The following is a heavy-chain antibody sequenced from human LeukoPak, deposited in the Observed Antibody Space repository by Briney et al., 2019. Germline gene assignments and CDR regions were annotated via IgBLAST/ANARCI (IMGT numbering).Heavy chain of an antibody. D-gene: IGHD3-22*01. V-gene: IGHV3-11*01. J-gene: IGHJ3*02. CDR1: GFTFSDYY. CDR2: ISRSGSTR. CDR3: ARAAYYYDSSGYDDAFDI. Sequence: GGSLRLSCAASGFTFSDYYMSWIRQAPGKGLEWVSHISRSGSTRYYADSLKGRFTISRDNAKNSLYLQMNSLRAEDTAVYYCARAAYYYDSSGYDDAFDIWGQGTMVTVSS.